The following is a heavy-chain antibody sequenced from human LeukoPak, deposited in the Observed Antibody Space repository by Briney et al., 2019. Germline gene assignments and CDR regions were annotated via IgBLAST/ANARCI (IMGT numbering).Heavy chain of an antibody. CDR1: GGSISSSNW. J-gene: IGHJ4*02. Sequence: SETLSLTCAVSGGSISSSNWWSWVRQPPGKGLEWIGEIYHSGSTNYNPSLKSRVTISVDKSKNQFSLKLSSVTAADTAVYYCARVGTGYSYGYFDYWGQGTLVTVSS. D-gene: IGHD5-18*01. CDR3: ARVGTGYSYGYFDY. CDR2: IYHSGST. V-gene: IGHV4-4*02.